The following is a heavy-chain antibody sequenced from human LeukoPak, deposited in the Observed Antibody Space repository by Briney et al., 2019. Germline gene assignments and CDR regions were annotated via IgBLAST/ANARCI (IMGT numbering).Heavy chain of an antibody. J-gene: IGHJ4*02. CDR3: AKDPYCSSTSCYTSLGH. V-gene: IGHV3-23*01. D-gene: IGHD2-2*02. Sequence: GGSLRLSCAASGFTFSSYAMSWVRQAPGKGLEWVSAISGSGGSTYYADSVKGRFTISRDNSKNTLYLQMNSLRAEDTAVYYCAKDPYCSSTSCYTSLGHWGQGTLVTVSS. CDR1: GFTFSSYA. CDR2: ISGSGGST.